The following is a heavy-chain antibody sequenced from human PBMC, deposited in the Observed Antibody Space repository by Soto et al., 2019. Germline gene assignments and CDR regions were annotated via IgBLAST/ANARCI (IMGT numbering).Heavy chain of an antibody. CDR3: AREDELLLSAYPVFGMDV. Sequence: PGGSLRLSCAASGFTFSSYSMNWVRQAPGKGLEWVSSISSSSSYIYYADSVKGRFTISRDSAKNSLYLQMNSLRAEDTAVYYCAREDELLLSAYPVFGMDVWGQGTTVTVSS. D-gene: IGHD2-15*01. CDR1: GFTFSSYS. J-gene: IGHJ6*02. CDR2: ISSSSSYI. V-gene: IGHV3-21*01.